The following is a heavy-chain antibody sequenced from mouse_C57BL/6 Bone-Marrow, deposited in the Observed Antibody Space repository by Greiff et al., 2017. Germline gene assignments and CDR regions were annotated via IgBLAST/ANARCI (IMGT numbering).Heavy chain of an antibody. CDR2: IWTGGGT. CDR1: GFSLTSYA. D-gene: IGHD1-1*01. V-gene: IGHV2-9-1*01. J-gene: IGHJ1*03. Sequence: VQLKQSGPGLVAPSQSLSITCTVSGFSLTSYAISWVRQPPGKGLEWLGVIWTGGGTNYNSALKSRLSISKDNSKSQVFLKMNSLQTDDTARYYCARRGISTVVATRWYFDVWGTGTTVTVSS. CDR3: ARRGISTVVATRWYFDV.